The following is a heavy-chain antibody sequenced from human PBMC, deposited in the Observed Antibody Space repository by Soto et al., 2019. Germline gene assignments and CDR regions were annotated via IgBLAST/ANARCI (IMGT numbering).Heavy chain of an antibody. D-gene: IGHD3-10*01. J-gene: IGHJ4*02. CDR2: IGGSGGDT. Sequence: PAGSLRLACAASKFTFSIYAMTWVSQAPGKGLEWVSNIGGSGGDTYYADSVKGRFTISRDNSKNTLYLQMNSLRVEDTALYFCAKSSYGSGSFDYWGQGTLVTVSS. V-gene: IGHV3-23*01. CDR1: KFTFSIYA. CDR3: AKSSYGSGSFDY.